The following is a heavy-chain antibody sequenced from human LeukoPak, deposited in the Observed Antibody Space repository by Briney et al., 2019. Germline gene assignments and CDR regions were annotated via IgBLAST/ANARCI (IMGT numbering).Heavy chain of an antibody. V-gene: IGHV1-69*06. Sequence: SVTVSCKASGGTFSSYAISWVRQAPGQGLEWMGGIIPIFGTANYAQKFQGRVTITADKSTSTAYMELSSLRSEDTAVYYCARAPIQYYYGSGSYNWFDPWGQGTLVTVSS. D-gene: IGHD3-10*01. J-gene: IGHJ5*02. CDR2: IIPIFGTA. CDR1: GGTFSSYA. CDR3: ARAPIQYYYGSGSYNWFDP.